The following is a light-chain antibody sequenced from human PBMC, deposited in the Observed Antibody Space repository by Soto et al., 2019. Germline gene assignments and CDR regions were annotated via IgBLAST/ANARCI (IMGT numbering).Light chain of an antibody. CDR2: AAS. CDR3: QQSYSTPST. J-gene: IGKJ2*01. Sequence: DIQMTQSPSSLSSSVGDRVAITCRSSQSISSYLNWYQQKPGKAPKLLIYAASSLQSGVPSRFSGSGSATDFTLTISSLQPEDFATYYCQQSYSTPSTFGQGTKVDIK. V-gene: IGKV1-39*01. CDR1: QSISSY.